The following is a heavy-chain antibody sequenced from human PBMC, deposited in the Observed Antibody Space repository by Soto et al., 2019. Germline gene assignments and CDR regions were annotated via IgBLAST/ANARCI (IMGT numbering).Heavy chain of an antibody. CDR1: GASMSSDDYY. CDR3: VRGVAARPARLGTDL. CDR2: TQYSGNT. J-gene: IGHJ6*02. Sequence: SETLSLTCTVSGASMSSDDYYWTVIRQRTGTGLECIGNTQYSGNTYYNQSVKSRVTISVDTSKSQFSLKLSSVTAADPAMYYCVRGVAARPARLGTDLWGPGTTVTASS. D-gene: IGHD6-6*01. V-gene: IGHV4-30-4*01.